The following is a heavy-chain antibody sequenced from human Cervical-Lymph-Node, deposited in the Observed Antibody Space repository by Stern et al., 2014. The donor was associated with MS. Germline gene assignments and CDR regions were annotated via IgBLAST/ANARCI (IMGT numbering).Heavy chain of an antibody. Sequence: QLQLQESGPGLVKPSETLSLTCIVSGGSMTSYHWGWIRQPPGKGLEWIGTVYFSGSTYYNPSLKNRVTISAHNHQFSLKLTSVTAADTAVYYCARQGYCSGATCYYWYFDLWGRGTLVTVSS. CDR3: ARQGYCSGATCYYWYFDL. CDR1: GGSMTSYH. V-gene: IGHV4-39*01. D-gene: IGHD2-15*01. CDR2: VYFSGST. J-gene: IGHJ2*01.